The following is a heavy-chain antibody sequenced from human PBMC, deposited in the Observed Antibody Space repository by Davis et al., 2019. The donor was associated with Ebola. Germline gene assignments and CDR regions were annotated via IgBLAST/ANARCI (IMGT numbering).Heavy chain of an antibody. V-gene: IGHV4-61*09. CDR2: IYTSGST. CDR3: ARDLRKMVAAAYDAFDI. Sequence: PSETLSLTCTVSGGSISSGSYYWSWIRQPAGKGLEWIGHIYTSGSTNYNPSLKSRVTISVDTSKNQFSLKLSSVTAADTAVYYCARDLRKMVAAAYDAFDIWGQGTMVTVSS. CDR1: GGSISSGSYY. J-gene: IGHJ3*02. D-gene: IGHD2-15*01.